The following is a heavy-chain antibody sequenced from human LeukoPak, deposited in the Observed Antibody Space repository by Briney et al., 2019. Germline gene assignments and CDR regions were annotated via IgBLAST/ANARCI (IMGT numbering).Heavy chain of an antibody. D-gene: IGHD2/OR15-2a*01. CDR2: IYSGGGT. V-gene: IGHV3-53*01. Sequence: GGSLRLSCAASGFTVSRTYMSWVRQTPGRGLEWVSVIYSGGGTYYADSVKGRFTMSRDNSKNTVYLQMNSLRGEDTAVYYCARNTPPHDAFDIWGQGTMVTVSS. J-gene: IGHJ3*02. CDR3: ARNTPPHDAFDI. CDR1: GFTVSRTY.